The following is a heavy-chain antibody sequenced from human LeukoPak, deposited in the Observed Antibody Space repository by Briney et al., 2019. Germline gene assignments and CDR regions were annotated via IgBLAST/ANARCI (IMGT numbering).Heavy chain of an antibody. CDR2: ISYDGSNK. V-gene: IGHV3-30-3*01. CDR1: GFTFSSYA. Sequence: PGGSLRLSCAASGFTFSSYAMHWVRQAPGKGLEWVAVISYDGSNKYYADSVKGRFTISRDNSKNTLYLQMNSLRAEDTAVYYCARVHGLLGRDGYFHYWGQGTLVTVSS. D-gene: IGHD2-2*03. J-gene: IGHJ4*02. CDR3: ARVHGLLGRDGYFHY.